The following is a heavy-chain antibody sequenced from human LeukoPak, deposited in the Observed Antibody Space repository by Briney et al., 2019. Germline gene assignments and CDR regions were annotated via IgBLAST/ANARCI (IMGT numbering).Heavy chain of an antibody. J-gene: IGHJ4*02. CDR1: GFTFSSYA. CDR3: ARSKVVGSGWYGDFDY. Sequence: PGRSLRLSCAASGFTFSSYAMHWVRQAPGKGLEWVAVISYDGSNKYYADSVKGRFTISRDNSKNTLYLQMNSLRAEDTAVYYCARSKVVGSGWYGDFDYWGQGTPVTVSS. V-gene: IGHV3-30*04. D-gene: IGHD6-19*01. CDR2: ISYDGSNK.